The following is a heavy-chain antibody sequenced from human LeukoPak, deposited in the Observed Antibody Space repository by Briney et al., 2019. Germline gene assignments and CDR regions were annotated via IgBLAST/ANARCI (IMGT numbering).Heavy chain of an antibody. J-gene: IGHJ4*02. CDR1: GYSISTGYY. D-gene: IGHD1-26*01. V-gene: IGHV4-38-2*02. CDR3: ASYSGSYSDY. Sequence: PSETLSLTCTVSGYSISTGYYWDWIRQPPGKGLEWIGTFYHGGSTYYNPSLKSRVTISVETSKNQFSLKLSSVTAADTAVYYCASYSGSYSDYWGQGTLVTVSS. CDR2: FYHGGST.